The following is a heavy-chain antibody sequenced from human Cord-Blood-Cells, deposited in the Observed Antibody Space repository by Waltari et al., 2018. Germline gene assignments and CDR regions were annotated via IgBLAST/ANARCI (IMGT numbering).Heavy chain of an antibody. D-gene: IGHD3-10*01. CDR2: IYHSGST. CDR1: GYPISSGYY. J-gene: IGHJ4*02. V-gene: IGHV4-38-2*02. Sequence: QVQLQESGPGLVKPSETLSLTCTVSGYPISSGYYWGWIRQPPGKGLEWIGSIYHSGSTYYNPSLKSRVTISVDTSKNQFSLKLSSVTAADTAVYYCARVRVGTMVRGVIPYFDYWGQGTLVTVSS. CDR3: ARVRVGTMVRGVIPYFDY.